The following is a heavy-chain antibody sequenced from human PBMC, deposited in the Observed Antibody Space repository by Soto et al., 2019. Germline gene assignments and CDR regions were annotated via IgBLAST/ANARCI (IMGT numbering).Heavy chain of an antibody. CDR1: GFTFSSYA. D-gene: IGHD5-18*01. CDR3: ASARGYSTLQYGFHFDY. V-gene: IGHV3-30-3*01. Sequence: QVQLVESGGGVVQPGRSLRLSCAASGFTFSSYAMHWVRQAPGKGLEWVAVISYDVNNKYYADSVKGRFTISRDNSKSTLYLQMNRLGPEDTALYFCASARGYSTLQYGFHFDYWGQGSLVTVSS. CDR2: ISYDVNNK. J-gene: IGHJ4*02.